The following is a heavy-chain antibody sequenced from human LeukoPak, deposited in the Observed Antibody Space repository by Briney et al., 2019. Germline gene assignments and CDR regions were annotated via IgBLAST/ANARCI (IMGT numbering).Heavy chain of an antibody. J-gene: IGHJ6*03. CDR1: GGSISRYY. CDR3: ARVGGSGTDYYYMDV. Sequence: SETLSLTCTVSGGSISRYYWSWIRQPAGKGLDWIGRIYTSGSTNYNPSLKSRVTISVDKSKNQFSLKLSSVTAADTAVYYCARVGGSGTDYYYMDVWGKGTTATVSS. D-gene: IGHD2-15*01. CDR2: IYTSGST. V-gene: IGHV4-4*07.